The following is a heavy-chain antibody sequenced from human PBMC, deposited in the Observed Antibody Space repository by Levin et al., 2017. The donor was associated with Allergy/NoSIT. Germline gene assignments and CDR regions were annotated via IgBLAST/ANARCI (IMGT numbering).Heavy chain of an antibody. CDR1: GFTFSSYA. Sequence: QPGGSLRLSCAASGFTFSSYAMSWVRQAPGKGLEWVSAISGSGGSTYYADSVKGRFTISRDNSKNTLYLQMNSLRAEDTAVYYCAKVTDSSGYYVIYYFDYWGQGTLVTVSS. J-gene: IGHJ4*02. D-gene: IGHD3-22*01. CDR2: ISGSGGST. V-gene: IGHV3-23*01. CDR3: AKVTDSSGYYVIYYFDY.